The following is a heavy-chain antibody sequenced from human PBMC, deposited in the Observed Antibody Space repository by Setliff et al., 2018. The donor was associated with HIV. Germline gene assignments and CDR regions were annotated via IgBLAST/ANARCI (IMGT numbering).Heavy chain of an antibody. CDR2: IYYSGST. Sequence: SETLSLTCTVSGGSISCTSYYWGWIRQPQGKGLEWIGSIYYSGSTYYNPSLKSRVTMSVDTSKNQFSLKLSSVTAADTAVYYCARTAYSGYLLDGYWGQGTRVTAPQ. CDR1: GGSISCTSYY. J-gene: IGHJ4*02. V-gene: IGHV4-39*01. D-gene: IGHD5-12*01. CDR3: ARTAYSGYLLDGY.